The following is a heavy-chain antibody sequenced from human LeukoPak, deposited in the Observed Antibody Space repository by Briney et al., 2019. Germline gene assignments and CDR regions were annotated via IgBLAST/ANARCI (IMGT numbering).Heavy chain of an antibody. D-gene: IGHD6-19*01. CDR2: IYHSGST. J-gene: IGHJ5*02. CDR3: ARGIAVAGTRWFDP. Sequence: TWVRQAPGKGLEWIGYIYHSGSTYYNPSLKSRVTISVDRSKNQFSLKLSSVTAADTAVYYCARGIAVAGTRWFDPWGQGTLVTVSS. V-gene: IGHV4-30-2*01.